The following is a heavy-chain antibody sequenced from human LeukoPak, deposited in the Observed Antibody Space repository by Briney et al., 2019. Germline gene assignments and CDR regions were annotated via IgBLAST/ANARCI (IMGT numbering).Heavy chain of an antibody. CDR1: GFTFSSYA. V-gene: IGHV3-23*01. J-gene: IGHJ4*02. CDR2: ISNGGST. Sequence: PGGSLRLSCAASGFTFSSYAMNWVRQAPGKGLEWVSGISNGGSTYYADSVKGRFTISRDYFQNTLYLQMNSLRAEDTAVYYCATETSSSFDYWGQGTLVTVSS. D-gene: IGHD6-6*01. CDR3: ATETSSSFDY.